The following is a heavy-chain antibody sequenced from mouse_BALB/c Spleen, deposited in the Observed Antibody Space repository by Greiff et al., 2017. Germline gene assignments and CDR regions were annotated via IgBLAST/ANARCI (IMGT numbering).Heavy chain of an antibody. Sequence: EVKLMESGGGLVQPGGSRKLSCAASGFTFSSFGMHWVRQAPEKGLEWVAYISSGSSTIYYADTVKGRFTISRDNPKNTLFLQMTSLRSEDTAMYYCARRDGNSYYYAMDYWGQGTSFTVSS. CDR2: ISSGSSTI. V-gene: IGHV5-17*02. D-gene: IGHD2-1*01. CDR1: GFTFSSFG. CDR3: ARRDGNSYYYAMDY. J-gene: IGHJ4*01.